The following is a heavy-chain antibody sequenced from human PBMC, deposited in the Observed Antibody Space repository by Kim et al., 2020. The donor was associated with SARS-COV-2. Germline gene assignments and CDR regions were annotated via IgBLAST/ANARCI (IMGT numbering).Heavy chain of an antibody. J-gene: IGHJ4*02. V-gene: IGHV3-48*02. D-gene: IGHD3-16*01. Sequence: TSFVESVKARFTISSDRAKNSLYLQVTSLGDEDTAVYYCARGDYGNFDYWGQGALVTLSS. CDR2: T. CDR3: ARGDYGNFDY.